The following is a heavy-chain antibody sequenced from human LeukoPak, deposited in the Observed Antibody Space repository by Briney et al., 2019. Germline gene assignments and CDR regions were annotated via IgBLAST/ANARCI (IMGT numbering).Heavy chain of an antibody. D-gene: IGHD3-16*01. V-gene: IGHV4-39*07. Sequence: SETLSLTCTVSGGSISSSSYYWGWIRQPPGKGLEWIGSIYYSDGSTYYNPSLKSRVTISVDTSKNQFSLKLSSVTAADTAVYYCARAGGGSLPYYFDYWGQGTLVTVSS. CDR2: IYYSDGST. CDR1: GGSISSSSYY. J-gene: IGHJ4*02. CDR3: ARAGGGSLPYYFDY.